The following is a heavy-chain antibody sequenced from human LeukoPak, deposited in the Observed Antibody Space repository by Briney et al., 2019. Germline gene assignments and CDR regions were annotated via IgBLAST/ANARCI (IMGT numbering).Heavy chain of an antibody. Sequence: GSVKVSCKASGYKFTDDYMHWVRQAPGQGLEFMGWINPDSGFTNYALKFKGRVTMTRDTSISTAYLEVRSLTSDDTAVYYCAPTAEAYTSWWKVWGQGTLVTVSS. CDR1: GYKFTDDY. CDR3: APTAEAYTSWWKV. CDR2: INPDSGFT. J-gene: IGHJ4*02. V-gene: IGHV1-2*02. D-gene: IGHD3-16*01.